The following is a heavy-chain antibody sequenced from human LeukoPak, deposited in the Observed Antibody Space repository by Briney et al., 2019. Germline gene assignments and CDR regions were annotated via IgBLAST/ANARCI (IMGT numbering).Heavy chain of an antibody. CDR1: GFTFSSYG. D-gene: IGHD3-22*01. J-gene: IGHJ4*02. CDR3: AKDPTGYYYDSSGYYPNDY. Sequence: PGGSLRLSCAASGFTFSSYGMHWVRQAPGKGLEWVAFIRYDGSNKYYPDSVKGRFTISRDNSKNTLYLQMNSLRAEDTAVYYCAKDPTGYYYDSSGYYPNDYWGQGTLVTVSS. V-gene: IGHV3-30*02. CDR2: IRYDGSNK.